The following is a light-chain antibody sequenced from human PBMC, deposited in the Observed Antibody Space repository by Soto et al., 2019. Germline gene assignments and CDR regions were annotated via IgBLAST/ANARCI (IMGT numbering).Light chain of an antibody. Sequence: QSALTQPASVSGSPGQSITISCTGTSSDVGGYNYVSWYQQHPGKAPKLMIYDVSNRPSGVSNRFSGSKSGNTASLTISGLQAEDEADYYCSSYTSSSHVFGPGTKLTVL. J-gene: IGLJ1*01. CDR2: DVS. V-gene: IGLV2-14*01. CDR3: SSYTSSSHV. CDR1: SSDVGGYNY.